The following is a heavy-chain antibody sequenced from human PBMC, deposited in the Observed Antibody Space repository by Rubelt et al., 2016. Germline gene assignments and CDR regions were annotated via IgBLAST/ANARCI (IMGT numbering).Heavy chain of an antibody. J-gene: IGHJ6*02. D-gene: IGHD3-22*01. Sequence: QLQLQESGPGLVKPSETLSLTCTVSGASLSTTTYFWGWIRQPPGKGLEWIATIYYSGTTYYNASLKRRVTISVDKSKNQFSLKLNSVTAADTAVYYCARDPIFGMDVWGQGTTVTVSS. CDR2: IYYSGTT. V-gene: IGHV4-39*07. CDR3: ARDPIFGMDV. CDR1: GASLSTTTYF.